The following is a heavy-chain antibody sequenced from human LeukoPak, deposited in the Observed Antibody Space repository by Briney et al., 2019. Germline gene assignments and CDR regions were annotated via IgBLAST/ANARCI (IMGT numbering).Heavy chain of an antibody. CDR3: ARDGASRGNSAFTI. CDR2: SRNKANRHTT. CDR1: DFTLSDQY. V-gene: IGHV3-72*01. D-gene: IGHD2-15*01. Sequence: PGGSLRLSCAASDFTLSDQYIDWFRQAPGKGLEWIGRSRNKANRHTTEYAASVQGRFTVSRDDSGNLVYLQMNTLITEYTAVYFCARDGASRGNSAFTIWGQGTEVTVSS. J-gene: IGHJ3*02.